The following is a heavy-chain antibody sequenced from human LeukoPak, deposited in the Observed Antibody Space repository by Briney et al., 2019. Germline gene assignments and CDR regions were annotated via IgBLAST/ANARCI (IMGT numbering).Heavy chain of an antibody. CDR3: ARVSRYQLLYYMDV. D-gene: IGHD2-2*01. J-gene: IGHJ6*03. CDR2: ISSSSIYI. Sequence: GGSLRLSCVVSGFTFSSYSINWVRQAPGKGLEWVSSISSSSIYIYYADSVKGRFTISRDNAKNSLYLQMNSLRAEDTAVYYCARVSRYQLLYYMDVWGKGTTVTVSS. CDR1: GFTFSSYS. V-gene: IGHV3-21*01.